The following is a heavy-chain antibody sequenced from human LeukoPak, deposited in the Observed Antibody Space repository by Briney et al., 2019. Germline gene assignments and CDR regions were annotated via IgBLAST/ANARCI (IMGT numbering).Heavy chain of an antibody. CDR2: IGTAGDT. CDR1: GFTFSSYD. J-gene: IGHJ6*02. Sequence: GGSLRLSCAASGFTFSSYDMHWVRQATGKGLEWVPAIGTAGDTYYPGSVKGRFTISRENAKNSLYLQMNSLRAGDTAVYYCAREGWLRGLDVWGQGTTVTVSS. D-gene: IGHD5-12*01. CDR3: AREGWLRGLDV. V-gene: IGHV3-13*01.